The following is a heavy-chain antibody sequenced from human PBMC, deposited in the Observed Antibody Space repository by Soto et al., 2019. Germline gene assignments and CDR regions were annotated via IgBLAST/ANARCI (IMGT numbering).Heavy chain of an antibody. CDR2: IRTDANTYAT. V-gene: IGHV3-73*02. CDR3: TRRQFYYFGLDV. J-gene: IGHJ6*02. CDR1: GFSFSGSA. D-gene: IGHD6-19*01. Sequence: QLVESGGALVQPGESLKLSCAASGFSFSGSAIQWVRQAHGKGLEWVGRIRTDANTYATAYAASVTGRFTISRDDSRNTAYLQMNSLKTEDTAVYFCTRRQFYYFGLDVWGQGTTVIVSS.